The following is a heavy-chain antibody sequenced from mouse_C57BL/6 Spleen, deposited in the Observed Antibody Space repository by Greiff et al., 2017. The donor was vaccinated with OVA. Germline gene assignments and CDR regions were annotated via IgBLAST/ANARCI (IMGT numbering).Heavy chain of an antibody. CDR3: AREGGTGNYFDY. D-gene: IGHD3-3*01. Sequence: VQLQHPGAELVKPGASVKLSCKASGYTFTSYWMQWVKQRPGQGLEWIGEIDPSDSYTNYNQKFKGKATLTVDTSSSTAYMQLSSLTSEDSAVYYCAREGGTGNYFDYWGQGTTLTVSS. V-gene: IGHV1-50*01. J-gene: IGHJ2*01. CDR1: GYTFTSYW. CDR2: IDPSDSYT.